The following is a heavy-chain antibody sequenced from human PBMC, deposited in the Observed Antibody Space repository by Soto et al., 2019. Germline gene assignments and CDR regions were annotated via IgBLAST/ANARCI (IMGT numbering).Heavy chain of an antibody. CDR2: IYYSGST. D-gene: IGHD3-3*01. J-gene: IGHJ4*02. CDR1: GGSISSSSYY. V-gene: IGHV4-39*01. CDR3: ARHTPAISISDH. Sequence: QLQLQESGPGLVKPSETLSLTCTVSGGSISSSSYYWGWIRQPPGKGLEWIGSIYYSGSTYYNPSRNSPVTISVDTSKNPFSLKLSSVTAADTAVYYCARHTPAISISDHWGQGTLVTVSS.